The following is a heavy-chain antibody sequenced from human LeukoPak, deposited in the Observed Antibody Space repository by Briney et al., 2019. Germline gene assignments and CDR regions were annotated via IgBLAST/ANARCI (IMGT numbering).Heavy chain of an antibody. Sequence: PETLSLTCTVSGDSISSYYWSWIRQPPGKGLEWIGYIYYRSRTNYNPSLKSRVPISVATSKTQFPLKLSSETAADTAVYYSAGGSVGGYANPSDYWGQGTLVTVSS. CDR3: AGGSVGGYANPSDY. J-gene: IGHJ4*02. CDR1: GDSISSYY. D-gene: IGHD5-12*01. CDR2: IYYRSRT. V-gene: IGHV4-59*08.